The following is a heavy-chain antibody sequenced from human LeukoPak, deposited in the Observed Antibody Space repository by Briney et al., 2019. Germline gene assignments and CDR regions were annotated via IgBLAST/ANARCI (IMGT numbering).Heavy chain of an antibody. J-gene: IGHJ4*02. CDR3: ARDNGDYPYYFDL. V-gene: IGHV4-30-2*01. Sequence: SQTLSLTCAVSGGSISSGIYSWNWIRQPPGKGLEWIGYIYHTGNTYYNPSLKSRVTISVDRSKNQFSLKLTSVTAADTAVYYCARDNGDYPYYFDLWGQGTLVTVSS. CDR2: IYHTGNT. CDR1: GGSISSGIYS. D-gene: IGHD4-17*01.